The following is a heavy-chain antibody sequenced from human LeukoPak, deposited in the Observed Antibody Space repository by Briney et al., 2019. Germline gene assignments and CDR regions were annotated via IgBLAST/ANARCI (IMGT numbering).Heavy chain of an antibody. J-gene: IGHJ4*02. Sequence: SETLSLTYAVYGGSFSGYYWSWIRQPPGKGLEWIGEINHSGSTNYNPSLKSRVTISVDTSKNQFSLKLSSVTAADTAVYYCARTVLSGFLDYWGQGTLVTVSS. V-gene: IGHV4-34*01. CDR2: INHSGST. CDR1: GGSFSGYY. CDR3: ARTVLSGFLDY. D-gene: IGHD3-22*01.